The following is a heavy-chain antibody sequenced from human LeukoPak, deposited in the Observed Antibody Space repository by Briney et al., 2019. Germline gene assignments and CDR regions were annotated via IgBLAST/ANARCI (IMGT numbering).Heavy chain of an antibody. V-gene: IGHV3-72*01. Sequence: GGSLRLSWAASGFTFSDHYMDWVRQAPGKGLEWVGRCRNKANSYTTEYAASVEGRFTISRDDSKNSLYLQMNSLKAEDTAVYYCAGEAGSYGPVVYWGQGTLVTVSS. CDR2: CRNKANSYTT. CDR3: AGEAGSYGPVVY. CDR1: GFTFSDHY. D-gene: IGHD3-10*01. J-gene: IGHJ4*02.